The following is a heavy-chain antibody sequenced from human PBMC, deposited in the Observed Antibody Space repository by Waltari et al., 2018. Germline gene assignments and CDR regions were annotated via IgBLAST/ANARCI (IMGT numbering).Heavy chain of an antibody. D-gene: IGHD2-2*01. CDR3: AGGEGVIVVVPAADHYYGMDV. V-gene: IGHV3-21*01. Sequence: EVQLVESGGGLVKPGGSLRLSCAASGFTFTSYSMNWVRQAPGKGLEWVSSISSSSSYIYYADSVKGRFTISRDNAKNSLYLQMNSLRAEDTAVYYCAGGEGVIVVVPAADHYYGMDVWGQGTTVTVSS. CDR1: GFTFTSYS. CDR2: ISSSSSYI. J-gene: IGHJ6*02.